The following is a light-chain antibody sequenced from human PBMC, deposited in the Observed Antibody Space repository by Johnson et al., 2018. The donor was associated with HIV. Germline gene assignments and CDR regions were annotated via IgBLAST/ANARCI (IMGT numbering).Light chain of an antibody. CDR3: GAWDSSLSAYV. CDR1: SSTIGNND. V-gene: IGLV1-51*02. CDR2: ENN. Sequence: SVLTQPPSVSAAPGQKVTISCSGSSSTIGNNDVSWYQQLPGTAPKLLMYENNKRPSWIPDRFSGSKSGTSATLGLTGLQTGDEADYYCGAWDSSLSAYVFGTGTKVTVL. J-gene: IGLJ1*01.